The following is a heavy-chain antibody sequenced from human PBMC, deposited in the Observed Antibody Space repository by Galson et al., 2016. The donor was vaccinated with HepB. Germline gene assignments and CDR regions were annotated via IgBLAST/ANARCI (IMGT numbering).Heavy chain of an antibody. J-gene: IGHJ4*02. Sequence: SETLSLTCAVSAASVSSNYWWRWVRQPPGKGLEWIGEVYHSGSSNVKSSLKSRVSMSVDKSLNQFSLTLTSVTEADTAVYYCARGPGGWNDIWGLGTLVTVS. D-gene: IGHD1-1*01. CDR2: VYHSGSS. CDR3: ARGPGGWNDI. CDR1: AASVSSNYW. V-gene: IGHV4-4*02.